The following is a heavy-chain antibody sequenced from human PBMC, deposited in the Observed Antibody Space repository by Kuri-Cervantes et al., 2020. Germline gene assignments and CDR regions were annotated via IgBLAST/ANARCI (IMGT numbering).Heavy chain of an antibody. V-gene: IGHV3-20*04. Sequence: GESLKISCAASGFTFDDYGMSWVRQAPGKGLEWVSGINWNGGSTGYADSVKGRFTISRDNAKNSLYLQMNSLRAEDTAVYYCARDHRYSYGLFDDAFDIWGQGTMVTVSS. D-gene: IGHD5-18*01. J-gene: IGHJ3*02. CDR3: ARDHRYSYGLFDDAFDI. CDR1: GFTFDDYG. CDR2: INWNGGST.